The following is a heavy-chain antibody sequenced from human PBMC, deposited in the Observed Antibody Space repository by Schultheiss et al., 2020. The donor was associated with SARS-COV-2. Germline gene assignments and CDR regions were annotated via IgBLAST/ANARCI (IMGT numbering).Heavy chain of an antibody. CDR3: ARVGVGVIDY. V-gene: IGHV4-61*01. CDR2: IYYSGST. J-gene: IGHJ4*02. D-gene: IGHD3-16*02. Sequence: SQTLSLTCTVSGGSVSSGSYYWSWIRQPPGKGLEWIGYIYYSGSTYYNPSLKSRVTISVDTSKNQFSLKLSSVTAADTAVYYCARVGVGVIDYWGQGTLVTVSS. CDR1: GGSVSSGSYY.